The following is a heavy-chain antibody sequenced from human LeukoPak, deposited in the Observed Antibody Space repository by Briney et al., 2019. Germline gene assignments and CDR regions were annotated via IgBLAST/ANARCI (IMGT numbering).Heavy chain of an antibody. D-gene: IGHD3-3*01. V-gene: IGHV3-11*04. CDR3: AREASGYYHVFDV. CDR1: GFTLSTYF. CDR2: ITNSGRST. Sequence: GWSLRLSCEASGFTLSTYFISWIRQAPGKGLEWVSYITNSGRSTKYADAVKGRFTMSRDNAKQSVYLEMTDLRAEGTAVYYCAREASGYYHVFDVWGQGTLVTVSS. J-gene: IGHJ4*02.